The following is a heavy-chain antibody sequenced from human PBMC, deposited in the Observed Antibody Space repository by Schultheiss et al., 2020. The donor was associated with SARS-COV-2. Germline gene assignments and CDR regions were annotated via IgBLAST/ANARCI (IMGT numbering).Heavy chain of an antibody. Sequence: GGSLRLSCAASGFTFSRYGMHWVRQAPGKGLEWVAVIWYDGSNKYYADSVTGRFTISRDNSKNTLYLQMNSLRSEDTAVYYCARARGVQGVIPLPLYGIDAWGQGTTVTVSS. J-gene: IGHJ6*02. CDR2: IWYDGSNK. V-gene: IGHV3-33*01. D-gene: IGHD3-10*01. CDR1: GFTFSRYG. CDR3: ARARGVQGVIPLPLYGIDA.